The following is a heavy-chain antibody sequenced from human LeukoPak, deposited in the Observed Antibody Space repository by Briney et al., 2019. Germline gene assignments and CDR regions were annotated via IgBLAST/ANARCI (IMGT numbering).Heavy chain of an antibody. CDR2: IYYSGST. D-gene: IGHD3-22*01. CDR3: ARASSGAPRLGFDP. Sequence: SETLSLTCTVSGGSISSGGYYWSWIRQHPGTGLEWIGYIYYSGSTYYNPSLKSRLTISLDTSKNQFSLNLSSVTAADTAVYYCARASSGAPRLGFDPWGQGTQVTVPS. J-gene: IGHJ5*02. CDR1: GGSISSGGYY. V-gene: IGHV4-31*03.